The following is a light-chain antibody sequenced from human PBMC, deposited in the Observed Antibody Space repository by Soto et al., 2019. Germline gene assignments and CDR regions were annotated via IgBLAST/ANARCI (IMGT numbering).Light chain of an antibody. V-gene: IGLV2-11*01. CDR3: RSYAGRYTYV. CDR1: SSDVGGYNY. CDR2: DVS. J-gene: IGLJ1*01. Sequence: QSVLTQPRSVSGCPGQSVTISCSGTSSDVGGYNYVSWYQQYPGKAPKLMIYDVSKRPSGVPDRFSGSKSGNTASLTITGLQAEDEADYYCRSYAGRYTYVFGTGTKVTVL.